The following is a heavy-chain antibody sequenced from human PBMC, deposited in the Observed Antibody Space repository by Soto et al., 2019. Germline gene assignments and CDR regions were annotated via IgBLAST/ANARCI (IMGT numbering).Heavy chain of an antibody. D-gene: IGHD2-21*02. J-gene: IGHJ4*02. V-gene: IGHV3-30*18. CDR1: GFTFSSYG. Sequence: QVQLVESGGGVVQPGRSLRLSCAASGFTFSSYGMHWVRQAPGKGLEWGAVISDDGSNKYYADSVKGRFTISRDNSKNTLYLQMNSLRAEDTAVYYCAKDCGGDCYSAFDYWGQGTLVTVSS. CDR2: ISDDGSNK. CDR3: AKDCGGDCYSAFDY.